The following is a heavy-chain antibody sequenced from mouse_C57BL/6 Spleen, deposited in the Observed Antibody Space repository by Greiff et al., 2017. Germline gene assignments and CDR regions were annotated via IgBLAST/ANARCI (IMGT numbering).Heavy chain of an antibody. CDR3: ARRGYGNYGYFDY. V-gene: IGHV1-69*01. CDR1: GYTFTSYW. J-gene: IGHJ2*01. CDR2: IDPSDSYT. Sequence: QVQLQQPGAELVMPGASVKLSCKASGYTFTSYWMHWVKQRPGQGLEWIGEIDPSDSYTNYNQKFKGKSTLTVDKSSSTAYMQLSSLTSEDSAVYYCARRGYGNYGYFDYWGKGTTLTVSS. D-gene: IGHD2-1*01.